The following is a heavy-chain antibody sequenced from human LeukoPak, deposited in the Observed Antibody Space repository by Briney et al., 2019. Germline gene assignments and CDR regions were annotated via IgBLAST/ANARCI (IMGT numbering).Heavy chain of an antibody. CDR3: ARTLLGRLFDY. D-gene: IGHD2-8*02. Sequence: SEALSLTCTVSGGPISSYYWSWIRQPPGKRLEWIGHIYYSGSTNYNPSLKSRVTISVDTSKNQFSLKLSSVTAADTAVYYCARTLLGRLFDYWGQGTLVTVSS. J-gene: IGHJ4*02. V-gene: IGHV4-59*01. CDR1: GGPISSYY. CDR2: IYYSGST.